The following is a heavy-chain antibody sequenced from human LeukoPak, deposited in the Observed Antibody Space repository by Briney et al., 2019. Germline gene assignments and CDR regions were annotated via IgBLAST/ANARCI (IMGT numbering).Heavy chain of an antibody. J-gene: IGHJ4*02. Sequence: ASVKVSCKASGYTFISYYMHWVRQAPGQRLEWMGIINPSGGSTSYAQKFQGRVTMTRDTSTSTVYMELSSLRSEDTAVYYCARDHEVRRQRWLPSVGYWGQGTLVTVSS. V-gene: IGHV1-46*01. D-gene: IGHD5-24*01. CDR1: GYTFISYY. CDR3: ARDHEVRRQRWLPSVGY. CDR2: INPSGGST.